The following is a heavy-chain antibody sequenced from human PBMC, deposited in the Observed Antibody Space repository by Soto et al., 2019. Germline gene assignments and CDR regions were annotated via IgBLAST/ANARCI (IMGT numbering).Heavy chain of an antibody. V-gene: IGHV1-2*02. Sequence: QLHLVQSGAVVKKPGASVTVSCSASGYPVTAYYMHWVRQAPGRGLEWMGGINPATGAAKYTQTFQGRFTMTRDTSTSTVFKELSGLTSEDTAVFYCARGGGVGVAGSAAFDMWGQGTLVTVSS. J-gene: IGHJ3*02. D-gene: IGHD3-3*01. CDR2: INPATGAA. CDR3: ARGGGVGVAGSAAFDM. CDR1: GYPVTAYY.